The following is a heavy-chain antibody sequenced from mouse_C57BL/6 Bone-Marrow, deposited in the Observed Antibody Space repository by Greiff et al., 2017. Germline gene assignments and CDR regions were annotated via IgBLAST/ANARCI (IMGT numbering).Heavy chain of an antibody. V-gene: IGHV1-69*01. D-gene: IGHD1-1*01. J-gene: IGHJ1*03. CDR3: ASGDKDGSSSNWDWHV. CDR1: GYTFTSYW. CDR2: IDPSDSYT. Sequence: QVQLQQPGAELVMPGASVKLSCKASGYTFTSYWMHWVKQRPGQGLEWIGEIDPSDSYTNYNQKFKGKSTLTVDKSSSTAYMQLSSLTSAHSAVYLRASGDKDGSSSNWDWHVGGTG.